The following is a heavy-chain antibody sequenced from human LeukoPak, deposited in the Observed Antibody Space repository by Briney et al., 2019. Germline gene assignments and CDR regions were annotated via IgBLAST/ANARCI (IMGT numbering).Heavy chain of an antibody. D-gene: IGHD4-11*01. J-gene: IGHJ5*02. CDR3: ARDSGANSNYDGGHNWFDP. V-gene: IGHV3-21*01. Sequence: GGSPRLSCAASGFTFSSYSMNWVRQAPGKGLEWVSSISSSSSYIYYADSVKGRFTISRDNAKNSLYLQMNSLRAEDTAVYYCARDSGANSNYDGGHNWFDPWGQGTLVTVSS. CDR1: GFTFSSYS. CDR2: ISSSSSYI.